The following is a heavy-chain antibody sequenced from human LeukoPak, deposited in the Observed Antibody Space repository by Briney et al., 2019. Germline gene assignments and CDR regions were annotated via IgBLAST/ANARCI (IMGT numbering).Heavy chain of an antibody. D-gene: IGHD1-1*01. V-gene: IGHV3-15*07. CDR3: TGWKNY. CDR2: IKSKTDGETT. Sequence: PGGSLRLSCAASGLTFNNAWMNWVRQAPGKGLEWVDRIKSKTDGETTDYAAFVRGRFTISRDDSKNTLYLQMNSLKAEDTAVYYCTGWKNYWGQGTLVTVSS. J-gene: IGHJ4*02. CDR1: GLTFNNAW.